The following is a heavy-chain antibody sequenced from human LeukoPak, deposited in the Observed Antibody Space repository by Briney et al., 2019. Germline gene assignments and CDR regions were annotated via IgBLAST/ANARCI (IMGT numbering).Heavy chain of an antibody. Sequence: ASVKVSCKASGYTFNKDLMHWVRQAPGQGLEWMGIINISGGSTNSPDKFHGRVTMTRDTSTSTVYMELSSLRSDDTAVYYCATEGHHTLTGYWVSWGQGTLVTVSS. CDR2: INISGGST. CDR3: ATEGHHTLTGYWVS. CDR1: GYTFNKDL. V-gene: IGHV1-46*02. D-gene: IGHD3-9*01. J-gene: IGHJ5*02.